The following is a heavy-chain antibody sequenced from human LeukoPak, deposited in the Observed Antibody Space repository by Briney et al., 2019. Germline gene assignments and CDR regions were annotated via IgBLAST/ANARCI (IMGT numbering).Heavy chain of an antibody. Sequence: PSETLSLTCTVSTGSISGYYWGWIRQPAGKGLEYIGRIYSSGSTDYNPSLKSRVTISVDKSKNQYSLKLSSVTAADTAVYYCAREQYQLILGYFYHYMDVWGKGTTVTVSS. CDR3: AREQYQLILGYFYHYMDV. CDR1: TGSISGYY. V-gene: IGHV4-4*07. D-gene: IGHD2-2*01. J-gene: IGHJ6*03. CDR2: IYSSGST.